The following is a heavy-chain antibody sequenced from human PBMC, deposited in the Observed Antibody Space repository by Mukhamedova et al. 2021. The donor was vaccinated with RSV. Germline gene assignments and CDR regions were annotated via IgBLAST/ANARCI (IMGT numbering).Heavy chain of an antibody. CDR3: ASPPRSGSSMDPFDY. Sequence: GRFTISRDNSKNTLYLQMNSLRAEDTAVYYCASPPRSGSSMDPFDYWGQGTLVTVSS. D-gene: IGHD3-10*01. V-gene: IGHV3-23*01. J-gene: IGHJ4*02.